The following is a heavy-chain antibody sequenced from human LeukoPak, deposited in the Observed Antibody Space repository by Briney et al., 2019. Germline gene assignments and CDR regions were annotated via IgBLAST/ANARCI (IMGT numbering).Heavy chain of an antibody. CDR2: IYTSGST. V-gene: IGHV4-61*02. CDR3: AKGGYDYDSSGHNYFHY. CDR1: GGSISSGSYY. Sequence: SETLSLTCTVSGGSISSGSYYWSWIRQPAGKGLEWIGRIYTSGSTNYNPSLKSRATISVDTSKNQFSLELSSVTAADTAVYYCAKGGYDYDSSGHNYFHYWGQGTLVTVSS. J-gene: IGHJ4*02. D-gene: IGHD3-22*01.